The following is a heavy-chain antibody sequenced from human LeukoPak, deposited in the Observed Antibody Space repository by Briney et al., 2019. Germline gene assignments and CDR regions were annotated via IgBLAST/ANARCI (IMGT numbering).Heavy chain of an antibody. D-gene: IGHD3-9*01. J-gene: IGHJ4*02. CDR1: GFTFSSYS. Sequence: PGGSLRLSCAASGFTFSSYSMNCVREAPGRGLEWVSSTSSSSSYIYYADSVKGRFTISRDNAKNSLYLQMNSLRAEDTAVYYCARSGYLTSISYFDYWGQGTLVTVSS. CDR3: ARSGYLTSISYFDY. CDR2: TSSSSSYI. V-gene: IGHV3-21*01.